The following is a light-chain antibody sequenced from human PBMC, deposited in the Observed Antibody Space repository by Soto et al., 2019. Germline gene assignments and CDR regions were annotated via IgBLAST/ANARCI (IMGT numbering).Light chain of an antibody. Sequence: QSVLTQPPSVSGVPGQRVTISCTGNNSNLGAGYDVHWYQQLPGAAPKLVVFGNRNRPSGFPERFSGSKSGTSASLAITGLQAEDEADYYCQAYDYSLTAFVFGGGTKVTVL. CDR1: NSNLGAGYD. J-gene: IGLJ3*02. V-gene: IGLV1-40*01. CDR3: QAYDYSLTAFV. CDR2: GNR.